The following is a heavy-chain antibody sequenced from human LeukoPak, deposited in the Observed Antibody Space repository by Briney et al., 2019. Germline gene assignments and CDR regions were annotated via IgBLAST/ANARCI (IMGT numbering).Heavy chain of an antibody. CDR2: IYSGGST. V-gene: IGHV3-53*01. D-gene: IGHD6-13*01. CDR1: GFTVSGNY. Sequence: GGSLRLSCAASGFTVSGNYMSWVRQAPGKGLEWVSVIYSGGSTYYADSVKGRFTISRDNSKNTLYLQMNSLRAEDTAVYYCARGMIAAADRDAFDIWGQGTMVTVSS. J-gene: IGHJ3*02. CDR3: ARGMIAAADRDAFDI.